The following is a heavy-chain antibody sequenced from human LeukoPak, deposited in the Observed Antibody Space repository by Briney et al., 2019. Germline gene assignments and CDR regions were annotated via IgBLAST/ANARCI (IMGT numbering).Heavy chain of an antibody. D-gene: IGHD3-9*01. Sequence: SVKVSCKASGGTFSSYAISWVRQAPGQGLEWMGGIIPIFGTANYAQKFQGRVTITADKSTSTAYMGLSSLRSEDTAVYYCARVGRNYDILTGAYYMDAWGKGTTVTVSS. CDR2: IIPIFGTA. V-gene: IGHV1-69*06. J-gene: IGHJ6*03. CDR3: ARVGRNYDILTGAYYMDA. CDR1: GGTFSSYA.